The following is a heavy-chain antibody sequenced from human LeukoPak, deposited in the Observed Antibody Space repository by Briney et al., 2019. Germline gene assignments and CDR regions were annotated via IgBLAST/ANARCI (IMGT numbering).Heavy chain of an antibody. J-gene: IGHJ3*02. D-gene: IGHD1-26*01. V-gene: IGHV4-61*02. CDR3: ARGSYDAFDI. CDR1: GGSISSGSYY. CDR2: IYTSGST. Sequence: VKPSETLSLTCTVSGGSISSGSYYWSWIRQPAGKGLEWIGRIYTSGSTNYNPSLKSRVTISVDTSKNQFSLKLSSVTAADTAVYYCARGSYDAFDIWGQGTMVTVSS.